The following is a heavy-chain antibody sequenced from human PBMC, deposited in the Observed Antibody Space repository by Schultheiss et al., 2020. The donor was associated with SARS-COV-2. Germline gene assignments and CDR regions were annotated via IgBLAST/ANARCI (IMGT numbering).Heavy chain of an antibody. CDR3: VSDLIAVEPSGRQNYNMDV. D-gene: IGHD2-2*01. V-gene: IGHV3-23*01. CDR1: GFTFSSYA. CDR2: ISSSSSYI. Sequence: GGSLRLSCAASGFTFSSYAMSWVRQAPGKGLEWVSAISSSSSYIYYADSEKGRFTISRDNSKNTVYLQMNSLRAEDTAVYYCVSDLIAVEPSGRQNYNMDVWGKGTTVTVSS. J-gene: IGHJ6*03.